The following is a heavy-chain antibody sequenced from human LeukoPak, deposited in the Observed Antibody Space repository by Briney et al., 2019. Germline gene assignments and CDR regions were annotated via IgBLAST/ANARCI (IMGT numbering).Heavy chain of an antibody. CDR1: GFTFGSFE. CDR3: ARGYDSSGSIFDY. J-gene: IGHJ4*02. D-gene: IGHD3-22*01. V-gene: IGHV3-48*03. CDR2: ISSSGNTI. Sequence: PGXXLRLSCAASGFTFGSFEMNWVRQAPGKGLEWVSYISSSGNTIYYADSVKGRFTISRDNAKNSLYLQMNSLRGEDTAVYYCARGYDSSGSIFDYWGQGILVTVSS.